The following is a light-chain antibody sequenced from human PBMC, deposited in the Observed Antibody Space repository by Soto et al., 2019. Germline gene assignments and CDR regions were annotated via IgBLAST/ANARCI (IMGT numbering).Light chain of an antibody. CDR3: QHYGYSLWT. CDR2: GVS. CDR1: QSLTSSY. J-gene: IGKJ1*01. V-gene: IGKV3-20*01. Sequence: ETVLTQSPGTLSLSPGKRATLSCRASQSLTSSYLAWYQQRPGQAPRLLIYGVSSRATGIPDRFSGSGSGTDFTLTITRLEPEDFAVYYCQHYGYSLWTFGQGTKVDIK.